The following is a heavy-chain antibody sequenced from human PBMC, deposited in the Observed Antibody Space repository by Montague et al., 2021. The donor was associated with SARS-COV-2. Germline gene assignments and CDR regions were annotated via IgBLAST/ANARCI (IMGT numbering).Heavy chain of an antibody. V-gene: IGHV3-48*03. D-gene: IGHD3-22*01. CDR1: GLTFSIYE. Sequence: SLRLSCAASGLTFSIYEMNWVRQAPGKGLEWISYISGSGSAVHYADSVKGRFRISRDNAAKSLVLQMNNLRVEDTAIYYCAKDSHTSSDFHWFDTWGLGTLVTVSS. J-gene: IGHJ5*02. CDR3: AKDSHTSSDFHWFDT. CDR2: ISGSGSAV.